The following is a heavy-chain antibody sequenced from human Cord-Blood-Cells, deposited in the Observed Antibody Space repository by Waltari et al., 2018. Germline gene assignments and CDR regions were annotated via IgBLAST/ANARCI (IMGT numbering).Heavy chain of an antibody. D-gene: IGHD3-22*01. Sequence: QVQLVQSGAEVKKPGSSVKVSCKASGGTFRSYAISWVRQAPGQGLEWMGGIIPIFGTANYAQKFQGRVTITADESTSTAYMELSSLRSEDTAVYYCARVVDSSGYYEYFQHWGQGTLVTVSS. CDR1: GGTFRSYA. J-gene: IGHJ1*01. CDR3: ARVVDSSGYYEYFQH. CDR2: IIPIFGTA. V-gene: IGHV1-69*01.